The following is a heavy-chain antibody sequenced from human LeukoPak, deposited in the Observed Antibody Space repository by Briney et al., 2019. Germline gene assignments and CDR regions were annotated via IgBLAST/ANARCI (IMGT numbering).Heavy chain of an antibody. J-gene: IGHJ2*01. CDR3: ARAWDTAMVTGWYFDL. CDR1: GYTFTAYY. D-gene: IGHD5-18*01. Sequence: GASVKVSCKASGYTFTAYYMHWVRQAPGQGLEWMGGIIPIFDTANYAQKFQGRVTITADESTSTAYMELSSLRSEDTAVYYCARAWDTAMVTGWYFDLWGRGTLVTVSS. CDR2: IIPIFDTA. V-gene: IGHV1-69*13.